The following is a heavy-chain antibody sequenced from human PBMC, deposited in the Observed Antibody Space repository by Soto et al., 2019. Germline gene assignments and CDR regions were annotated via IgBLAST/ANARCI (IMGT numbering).Heavy chain of an antibody. V-gene: IGHV4-59*01. J-gene: IGHJ5*02. CDR2: IYYSGST. D-gene: IGHD4-17*01. Sequence: SETLSLTCTVSGGSISSYYWSWIRQPPGKGLEWIGYIYYSGSTNYNPSLKSRVTISVDTSKNQFSLKLSSVTAADTAVYYCARTTVTTTLGRWFDPWGQGTLVTVSS. CDR3: ARTTVTTTLGRWFDP. CDR1: GGSISSYY.